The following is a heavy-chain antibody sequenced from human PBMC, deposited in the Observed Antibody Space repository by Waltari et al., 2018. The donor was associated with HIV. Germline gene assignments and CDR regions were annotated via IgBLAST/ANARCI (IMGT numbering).Heavy chain of an antibody. Sequence: QVQLQQSGPGLVKPSQTLSLTCAISGDSVSSNNAAWNWIRQSPRRGLDWLGRSYYRSHCDIYHAVPVKSRTTINTANPKNQFSLQVNSVTPDDTAVYYFARGLKYDFWSGLEWGKFDPWGQGTLFIVSS. V-gene: IGHV6-1*01. CDR2: SYYRSHCDI. J-gene: IGHJ5*02. CDR1: GDSVSSNNAA. D-gene: IGHD3-3*01. CDR3: ARGLKYDFWSGLEWGKFDP.